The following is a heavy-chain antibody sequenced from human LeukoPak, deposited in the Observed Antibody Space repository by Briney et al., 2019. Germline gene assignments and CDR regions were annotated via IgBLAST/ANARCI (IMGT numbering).Heavy chain of an antibody. CDR3: ARDSRYCSGGSCYYPGDFDY. V-gene: IGHV3-11*01. Sequence: GGSLTLSCAASGFTFSDYYMSWIRQAPGKGLEWVSYISSSGSTIYYADSVKGRFTISRDNAKNSLYLQMNSLRAEDTAVYYCARDSRYCSGGSCYYPGDFDYWGQGTLVTVSS. CDR1: GFTFSDYY. CDR2: ISSSGSTI. D-gene: IGHD2-15*01. J-gene: IGHJ4*02.